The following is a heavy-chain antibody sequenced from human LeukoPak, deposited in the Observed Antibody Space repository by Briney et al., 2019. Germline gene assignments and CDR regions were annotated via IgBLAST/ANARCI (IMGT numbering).Heavy chain of an antibody. D-gene: IGHD1/OR15-1a*01. CDR1: GGSISNYY. V-gene: IGHV4-4*07. CDR3: ARKKQGGYFDY. J-gene: IGHJ4*02. Sequence: PSETLSLTCTVSGGSISNYYWSWIRQPAGKGLEWIGRTYTSGNTKYNPSLKSRDTMSLDTSKNEFSLKLSSVTAADTAMYYCARKKQGGYFDYWGQGILVTVSS. CDR2: TYTSGNT.